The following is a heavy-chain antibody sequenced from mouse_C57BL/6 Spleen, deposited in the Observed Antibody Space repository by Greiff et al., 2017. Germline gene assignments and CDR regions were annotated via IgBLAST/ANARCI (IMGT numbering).Heavy chain of an antibody. Sequence: EVKVEESGEGLVKPGGSLKLSCAASGFTFSSYAMSWVRQTPEKRLEWVAYISSGGDYIYYADTVKGRFTISRDNARNTLYLQMSSLKSEDTAMYYCTRSIRGAFDYWGQGTTLTVSS. CDR1: GFTFSSYA. V-gene: IGHV5-9-1*02. J-gene: IGHJ2*01. CDR2: ISSGGDYI. CDR3: TRSIRGAFDY.